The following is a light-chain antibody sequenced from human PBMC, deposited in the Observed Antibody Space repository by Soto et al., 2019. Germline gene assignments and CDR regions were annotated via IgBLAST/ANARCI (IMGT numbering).Light chain of an antibody. CDR1: QSISSW. J-gene: IGKJ1*01. CDR2: KAS. CDR3: QQYNSSPWT. V-gene: IGKV1-5*03. Sequence: DIQMTQSPSTLSASVGDRVTITCRASQSISSWLAWYQQKPGKAPKLLIYKASSLESGVPSRFSGSGSGTEFTLTISSLQPDDFAPYYCQQYNSSPWTFGQGPKVEIK.